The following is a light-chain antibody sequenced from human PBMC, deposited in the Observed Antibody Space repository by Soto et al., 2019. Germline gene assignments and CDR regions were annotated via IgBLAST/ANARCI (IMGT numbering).Light chain of an antibody. CDR2: EVT. CDR1: SRVVGGYNY. Sequence: QSVLTQPASGSGSPGQSIAISCTGSSRVVGGYNYVSWYQQHPGKAPQLIIYEVTNRPSGVSNRFSGSKSGNTASLTISGLQAEDEADYYCSSYTSSSTRVFGTGTKVTVL. J-gene: IGLJ1*01. CDR3: SSYTSSSTRV. V-gene: IGLV2-14*01.